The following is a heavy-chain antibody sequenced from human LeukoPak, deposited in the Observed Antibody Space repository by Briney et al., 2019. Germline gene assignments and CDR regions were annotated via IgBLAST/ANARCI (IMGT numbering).Heavy chain of an antibody. CDR1: GFTFSIHN. Sequence: PGGSLRLSCAASGFTFSIHNMDWVRQAPGKGLEWVSYISSGSTTINYADSVKGRFAISRDNAKNSLYLQMNSLRAEDTAVYYCARDNSHEMAASFDSGAREPRATV. J-gene: IGHJ4*02. D-gene: IGHD2-8*01. CDR3: ARDNSHEMAASFDS. V-gene: IGHV3-48*04. CDR2: ISSGSTTI.